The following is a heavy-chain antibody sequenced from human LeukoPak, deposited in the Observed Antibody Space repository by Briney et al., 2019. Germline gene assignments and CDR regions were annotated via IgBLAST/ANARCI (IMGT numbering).Heavy chain of an antibody. J-gene: IGHJ4*02. CDR2: INHSGST. CDR1: GGSFSGYN. V-gene: IGHV4-34*01. CDR3: AREWGHGDFDY. D-gene: IGHD1-26*01. Sequence: RTSEILSLTCAVYGGSFSGYNWNWIRQPPGKGLEWIGEINHSGSTNYNPSLKSRVTISVDTSKNQFSLRLSSVTAADTAVYYCAREWGHGDFDYWGQGTLVTVSS.